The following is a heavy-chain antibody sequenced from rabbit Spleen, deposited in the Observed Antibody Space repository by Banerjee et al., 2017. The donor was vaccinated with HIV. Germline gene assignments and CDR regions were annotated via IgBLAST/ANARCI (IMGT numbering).Heavy chain of an antibody. CDR3: ARDLTSVIGWNFNL. CDR1: GVSLNDKDV. CDR2: INIVTGKS. D-gene: IGHD1-1*01. Sequence: QEQLVESGGGLVQPEGSLTLTCTASGVSLNDKDVMCWVRQAPGKGLEWIACINIVTGKSVYASWAEGRFIMSRTSSTTVTLQMTSLTAADTATYFCARDLTSVIGWNFNLWGPGTLVTVS. V-gene: IGHV1S45*01. J-gene: IGHJ4*01.